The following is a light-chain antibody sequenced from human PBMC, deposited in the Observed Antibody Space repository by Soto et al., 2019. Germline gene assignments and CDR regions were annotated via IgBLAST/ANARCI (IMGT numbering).Light chain of an antibody. V-gene: IGLV1-44*01. Sequence: QSVLTQPPSASGTPGQSVTISCSGSSSNIGSNTVNWYQQLPGTAPKRLIYSNNQRPSGVPDRFSGSKSGTSASLAISGLQSEDEADYYCAAWDDSLNGHVVFGGGTKLTVL. CDR2: SNN. CDR3: AAWDDSLNGHVV. CDR1: SSNIGSNT. J-gene: IGLJ2*01.